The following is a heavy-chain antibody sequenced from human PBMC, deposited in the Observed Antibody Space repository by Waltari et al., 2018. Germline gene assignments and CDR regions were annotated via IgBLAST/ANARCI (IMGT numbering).Heavy chain of an antibody. CDR1: GYTFTTHY. D-gene: IGHD3-10*01. Sequence: QVRLVQSGAEVKKPGASVRVSCKASGYTFTTHYIHWVRQAPGQGLEWMGIINPTDCNTNDAQNCQGRVTMTTGTSTSTVYLDLSSLRSDDTAVYYCARGSSGTFYNYLDSWGQGTLVTVSS. CDR3: ARGSSGTFYNYLDS. CDR2: INPTDCNT. V-gene: IGHV1-46*01. J-gene: IGHJ4*02.